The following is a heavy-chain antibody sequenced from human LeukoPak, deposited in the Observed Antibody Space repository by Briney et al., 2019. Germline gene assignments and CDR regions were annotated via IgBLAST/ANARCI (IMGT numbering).Heavy chain of an antibody. J-gene: IGHJ6*02. Sequence: GGSLRLSCAASGFTLSSYWMHWVRQAPGKGLVWVSRIKRDGSSTTYADSVKGRFSISRDNAKSTLYLQMNSLRVEDTAVYYCTRDWRNLGMDVWGQGTTVIVSS. V-gene: IGHV3-74*01. CDR2: IKRDGSST. CDR1: GFTLSSYW. CDR3: TRDWRNLGMDV. D-gene: IGHD1-14*01.